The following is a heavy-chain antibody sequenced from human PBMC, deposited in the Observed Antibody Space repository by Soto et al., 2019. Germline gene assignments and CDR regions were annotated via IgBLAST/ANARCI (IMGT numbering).Heavy chain of an antibody. CDR3: ATTGDFWSGYQNWFDP. V-gene: IGHV1-24*01. CDR2: FDAGNGET. CDR1: GFTFTISA. J-gene: IGHJ5*02. D-gene: IGHD3-3*01. Sequence: ASVKVSCKASGFTFTISAVQWVRQARGQRLEWMGGFDAGNGETNYAQKFQGRVTMTEDTSTDTAYMELSSLRSEDTAVYYCATTGDFWSGYQNWFDPWGQGTLVTVSS.